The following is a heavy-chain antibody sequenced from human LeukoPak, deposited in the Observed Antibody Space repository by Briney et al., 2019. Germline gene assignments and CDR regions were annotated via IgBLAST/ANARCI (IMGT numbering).Heavy chain of an antibody. CDR2: IIPIFGTA. Sequence: ASVKVSCKASGGTFSSYAISWVRQAPGQGLEWMGGIIPIFGTANYAQKFQGRVTITADESTSTAYMELSSLRSEDTAVYYCARPELGYCSSTSSYEVWFDPWGQGTLVTVSS. J-gene: IGHJ5*02. CDR1: GGTFSSYA. V-gene: IGHV1-69*13. D-gene: IGHD2-2*01. CDR3: ARPELGYCSSTSSYEVWFDP.